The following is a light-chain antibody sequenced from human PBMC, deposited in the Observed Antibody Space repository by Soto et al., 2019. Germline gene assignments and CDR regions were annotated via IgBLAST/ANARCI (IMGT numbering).Light chain of an antibody. Sequence: EIVLTQSPGTLSLSPGERATLTCRASQSVTSSYLAWYQQKPGQAPRLLMYGASSRATGIPDRFSGSGSGTDFTLTICRLEPEDFAVYYCQQYGSSPVTFGPGTKVDIK. CDR3: QQYGSSPVT. CDR2: GAS. V-gene: IGKV3-20*01. CDR1: QSVTSSY. J-gene: IGKJ3*01.